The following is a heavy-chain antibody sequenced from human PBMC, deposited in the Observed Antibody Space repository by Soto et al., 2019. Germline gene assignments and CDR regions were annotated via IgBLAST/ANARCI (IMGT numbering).Heavy chain of an antibody. CDR3: AREAAYGVWFAGGYFDL. D-gene: IGHD4-17*01. CDR1: GFTFSSYW. Sequence: GGSLRLSCAASGFTFSSYWMHWVRQAPGKGLVWVSRINTDGDLTTYADSVKGRFTISRDNAKNTVYLQMNSLRAEDTAVYYCAREAAYGVWFAGGYFDLWGQGTQVTVSS. CDR2: INTDGDLT. V-gene: IGHV3-74*01. J-gene: IGHJ4*02.